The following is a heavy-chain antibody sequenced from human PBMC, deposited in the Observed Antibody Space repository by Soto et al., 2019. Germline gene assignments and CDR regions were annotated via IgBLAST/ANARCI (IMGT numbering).Heavy chain of an antibody. D-gene: IGHD6-19*01. J-gene: IGHJ4*02. CDR3: ARAGGLGAVAVDY. CDR2: IYHSGST. CDR1: GGSISSGGYS. Sequence: QLQLQESGSGLVKPSQTLSLTCAVSGGSISSGGYSWSWIRQPPGKGLEWIGYIYHSGSTYYNPSLKSRVSISVDRSKNQFSLKLSSVAAADTAVYYCARAGGLGAVAVDYWGQGTLVTVSS. V-gene: IGHV4-30-2*01.